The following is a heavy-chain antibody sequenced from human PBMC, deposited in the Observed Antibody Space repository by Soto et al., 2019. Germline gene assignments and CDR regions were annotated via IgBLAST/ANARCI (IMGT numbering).Heavy chain of an antibody. J-gene: IGHJ2*01. CDR1: GGTFSSYA. CDR2: IIPIFGTA. Sequence: QVQLVQSGAEVKKPGSSVKVSCKASGGTFSSYAISWVRQAPGQGLEWMGGIIPIFGTANYAQKFQGRVTITADESTSTAYRELSRLRSEDTAVYYCARSIAAAGSLNWYFDLWGRGTLVTVSS. D-gene: IGHD6-13*01. V-gene: IGHV1-69*01. CDR3: ARSIAAAGSLNWYFDL.